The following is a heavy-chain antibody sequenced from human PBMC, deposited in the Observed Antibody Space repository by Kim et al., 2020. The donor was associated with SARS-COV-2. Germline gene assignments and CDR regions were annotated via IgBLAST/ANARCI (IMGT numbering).Heavy chain of an antibody. D-gene: IGHD2-2*03. CDR2: INPNSGGT. V-gene: IGHV1-2*02. CDR3: ARVGIVVVPAAPLDY. Sequence: ASVKVSCKASGYTFTGYYMHWVRQAPGQGLEWMGWINPNSGGTNYAQKFQGRVTMTRDTSISTAYMELSRLRSDDTAVYYCARVGIVVVPAAPLDYWGQGTLVTVSS. CDR1: GYTFTGYY. J-gene: IGHJ4*02.